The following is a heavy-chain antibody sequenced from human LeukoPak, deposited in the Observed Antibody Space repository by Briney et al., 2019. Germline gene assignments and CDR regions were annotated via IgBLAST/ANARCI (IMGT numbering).Heavy chain of an antibody. V-gene: IGHV4-39*01. CDR2: IYYSGST. CDR3: ATPLLDYYDSNGQLYYFDY. Sequence: PSETLSLTCTVSGGSISSSSYYWGWIRQPPGKGLEWIGSIYYSGSTYYNPSLKSRVTISVDTSKNQFSLKLSSVTAADTAVYYCATPLLDYYDSNGQLYYFDYWGQGTLVTVSS. J-gene: IGHJ4*02. CDR1: GGSISSSSYY. D-gene: IGHD3-22*01.